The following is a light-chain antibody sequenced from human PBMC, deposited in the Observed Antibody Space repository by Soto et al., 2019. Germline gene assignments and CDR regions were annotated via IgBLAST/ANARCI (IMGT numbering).Light chain of an antibody. Sequence: QSALTQPAYVSGSPGQSITISCTGTSSDVGGYNYVSWYQKHPGKSPKLMIYDVSNRPSGVSNRFSGSKSGNTASLTIFGRQAEDEADYYCSSYTSSSTRVFGTGTKLTVL. CDR2: DVS. CDR3: SSYTSSSTRV. CDR1: SSDVGGYNY. V-gene: IGLV2-14*01. J-gene: IGLJ1*01.